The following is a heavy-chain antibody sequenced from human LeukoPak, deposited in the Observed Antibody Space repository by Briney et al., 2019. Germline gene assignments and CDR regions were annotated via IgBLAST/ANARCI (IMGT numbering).Heavy chain of an antibody. CDR1: GGSISSYH. CDR3: AREWGQPLNNCVY. CDR2: IYSSGST. D-gene: IGHD1-26*01. V-gene: IGHV4-4*07. J-gene: IGHJ4*02. Sequence: PSETLSLTCTVSGGSISSYHWRCIRHPAGKALEWIGRIYSSGSTNYNPSLISRVTMSVDTSKNQFSLKLSSVTAADTAVYYCAREWGQPLNNCVYWGQGTLVTVSS.